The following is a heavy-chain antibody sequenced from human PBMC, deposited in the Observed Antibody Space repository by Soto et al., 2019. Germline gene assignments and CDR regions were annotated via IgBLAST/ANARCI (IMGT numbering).Heavy chain of an antibody. Sequence: QVQLVESGGGVVQPGRSLRLSCAASGFTFSSYAMNWVRQAPGKGLEWVAVISYDGSNKYYADSVKGRFTISRDNYKKTLYLQMNSLIADDTDVYYCARVWWAGTPLTFEHWGEGTLVTVAS. D-gene: IGHD1-1*01. CDR3: ARVWWAGTPLTFEH. CDR2: ISYDGSNK. J-gene: IGHJ5*02. V-gene: IGHV3-30*04. CDR1: GFTFSSYA.